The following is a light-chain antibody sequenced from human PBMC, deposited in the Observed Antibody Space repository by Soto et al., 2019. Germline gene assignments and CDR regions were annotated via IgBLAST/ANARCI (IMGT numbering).Light chain of an antibody. Sequence: ELTQPPSVSVAPGQTARITCGGDNIGSDSVHWYQQKPGQAPLLVVYDDSDRPSGIPERFSGFSYGNTATLTISRVEAGDEADYYCQVWDGSSDHYVFGTGTKVT. J-gene: IGLJ1*01. V-gene: IGLV3-21*02. CDR1: NIGSDS. CDR3: QVWDGSSDHYV. CDR2: DDS.